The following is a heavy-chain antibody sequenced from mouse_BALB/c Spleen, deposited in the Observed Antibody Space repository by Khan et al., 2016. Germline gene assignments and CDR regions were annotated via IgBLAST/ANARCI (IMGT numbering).Heavy chain of an antibody. Sequence: EVELVESGPELVMPGASVKVSCKASGYAFTSYYMYWVKQSHGKSLEWIGYIDPSNGDTAYNQKFKRKATLTVDKSSSTAHMLLNSLTSEDSAVYFCAREGITTIVAKGLDYWGQGTTLTVSS. V-gene: IGHV1S135*01. J-gene: IGHJ2*01. CDR1: GYAFTSYY. CDR3: AREGITTIVAKGLDY. D-gene: IGHD1-1*01. CDR2: IDPSNGDT.